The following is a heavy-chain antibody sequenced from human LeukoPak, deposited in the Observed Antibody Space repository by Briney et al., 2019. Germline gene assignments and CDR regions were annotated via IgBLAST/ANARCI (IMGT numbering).Heavy chain of an antibody. V-gene: IGHV1-2*02. Sequence: ASVKVSCKASGYTFTGYYMHWVRQAPGQGLEWMGWINPNSGGTNYAQKFQGRVTMTRDTSISTAYMELSRLRSDDTAVYYCARDHYYGSSGLGDWGQGTLVTVSS. CDR2: INPNSGGT. J-gene: IGHJ4*02. CDR3: ARDHYYGSSGLGD. D-gene: IGHD3-22*01. CDR1: GYTFTGYY.